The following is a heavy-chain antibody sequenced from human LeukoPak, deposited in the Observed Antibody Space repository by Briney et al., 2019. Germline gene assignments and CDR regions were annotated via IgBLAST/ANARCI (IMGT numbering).Heavy chain of an antibody. D-gene: IGHD5-18*01. CDR1: GFTFSSYG. CDR2: ISYDGSNK. J-gene: IGHJ4*02. Sequence: PGRSLRLSCAASGFTFSSYGMHWVRQAPGKGLEWVAVISYDGSNKYYADSVKGRFTISRDNSKNTLYLQMNSLRAEDTAVYYCAKEGYTSAHYFDYWGQGTLVTVSS. V-gene: IGHV3-30*18. CDR3: AKEGYTSAHYFDY.